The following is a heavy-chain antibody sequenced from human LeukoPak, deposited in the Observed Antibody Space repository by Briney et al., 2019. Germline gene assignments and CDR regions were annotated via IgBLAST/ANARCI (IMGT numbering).Heavy chain of an antibody. V-gene: IGHV3-23*01. J-gene: IGHJ3*02. Sequence: GGSLRLSCAASGFTFSSYAMSWVRQAPGKGMEWVSAISGSGGSTYYADSVKGRFTISRDNSKNTLYLQMNSLRAEDTAVYYCAKDYLPHDYGEVGGHAFDIWGQGTMVTVSS. D-gene: IGHD4-17*01. CDR3: AKDYLPHDYGEVGGHAFDI. CDR1: GFTFSSYA. CDR2: ISGSGGST.